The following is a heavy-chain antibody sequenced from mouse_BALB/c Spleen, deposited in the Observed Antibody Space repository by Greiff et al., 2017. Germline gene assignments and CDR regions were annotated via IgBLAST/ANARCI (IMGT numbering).Heavy chain of an antibody. J-gene: IGHJ4*01. V-gene: IGHV5-17*02. Sequence: EVQGVESGGGLVQPGGSRKLSCAASGFTFSSFGMHWVRQAPEKGLEWVAYISSGSSTIYYADTVKGRFTISRDNPKNTLFLQMTSLRSEDTAMYYCARRGITSYAMDYWGQGTSVTVSS. D-gene: IGHD2-4*01. CDR1: GFTFSSFG. CDR2: ISSGSSTI. CDR3: ARRGITSYAMDY.